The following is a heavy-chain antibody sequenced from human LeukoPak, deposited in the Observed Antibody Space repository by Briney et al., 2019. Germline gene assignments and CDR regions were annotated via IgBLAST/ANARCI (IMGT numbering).Heavy chain of an antibody. Sequence: PSETLSLTCTVSGYSISSGYYWGWIRQPPGKGLEWIGSIYHSGSTYYNPSLKSRVTISVDTSKNQFSLNLSSVTAADTAVYYCARSDGYGLVDIWGQGTMVTVSS. V-gene: IGHV4-38-2*02. J-gene: IGHJ3*02. CDR3: ARSDGYGLVDI. CDR1: GYSISSGYY. CDR2: IYHSGST. D-gene: IGHD3-10*01.